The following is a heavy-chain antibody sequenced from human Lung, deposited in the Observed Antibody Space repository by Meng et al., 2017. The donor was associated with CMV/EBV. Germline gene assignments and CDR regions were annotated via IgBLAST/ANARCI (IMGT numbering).Heavy chain of an antibody. CDR2: INHSGST. J-gene: IGHJ5*02. Sequence: SXTXSLXXAVYGGSFSGYYWSWIRQPPGKGLEWIGEINHSGSTNYNPSLKSRVTISVDTSKNQLSLHLTSVTPEDTAVYYCARDLNYYDSSGNYYVGWLDPWXQGTLVTVSS. CDR1: GGSFSGYY. CDR3: ARDLNYYDSSGNYYVGWLDP. D-gene: IGHD3-22*01. V-gene: IGHV4-34*01.